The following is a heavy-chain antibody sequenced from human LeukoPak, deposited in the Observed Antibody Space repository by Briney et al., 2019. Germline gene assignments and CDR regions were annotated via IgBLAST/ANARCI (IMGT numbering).Heavy chain of an antibody. Sequence: GGSLRLSCAASGFTFDDYAIHWVRQAPGKGLEWVSLISGDGGSTYYADSVKGRFTNSRDNSKNSLYLQMNSLRTEDTALYYCAKAWFGERSGGGFDYWSQGTLVTVSS. CDR2: ISGDGGST. CDR3: AKAWFGERSGGGFDY. CDR1: GFTFDDYA. V-gene: IGHV3-43*02. J-gene: IGHJ4*02. D-gene: IGHD3-10*01.